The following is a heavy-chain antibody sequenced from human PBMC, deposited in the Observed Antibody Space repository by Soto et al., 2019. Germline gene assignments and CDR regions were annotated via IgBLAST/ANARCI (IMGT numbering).Heavy chain of an antibody. Sequence: QVQLVESGGGVVQPGTSLRVSCGASGFTFSAYVMHWVRQAPGKGLEWVAAISYDGNSEYYAASVKGRFTVSRDNSKNTVFLQMNNLRVEDTAVYYCARGIIQDVEYWGQGTLVTVSS. J-gene: IGHJ4*02. CDR3: ARGIIQDVEY. V-gene: IGHV3-30-3*01. CDR2: ISYDGNSE. D-gene: IGHD3-3*01. CDR1: GFTFSAYV.